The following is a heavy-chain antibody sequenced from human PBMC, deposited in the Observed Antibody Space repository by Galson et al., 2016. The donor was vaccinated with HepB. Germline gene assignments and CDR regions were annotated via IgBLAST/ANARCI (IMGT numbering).Heavy chain of an antibody. D-gene: IGHD3-10*01. Sequence: SLRLSCAASGFTFSDYYMSWIRQAPGKGLEWVSYIDISSFYTHYADSVKGRFTISRDNSKNTLYLQMNTLSVEDTAVYYCAKEDGGSGSYLEYWGQGTLVTVSS. J-gene: IGHJ4*02. CDR2: IDISSFYT. CDR3: AKEDGGSGSYLEY. V-gene: IGHV3-11*06. CDR1: GFTFSDYY.